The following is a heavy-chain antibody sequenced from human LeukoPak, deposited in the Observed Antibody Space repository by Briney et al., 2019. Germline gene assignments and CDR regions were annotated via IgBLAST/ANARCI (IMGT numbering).Heavy chain of an antibody. CDR1: GFTFSSDA. CDR3: ACLENQFDQEGDVGIIDY. D-gene: IGHD1-14*01. CDR2: ISGGGGST. V-gene: IGHV3-23*01. J-gene: IGHJ4*02. Sequence: PGGSLRLSRAASGFTFSSDAMSWVRQVPGKGLEWVSAISGGGGSTYYADSVKGRFTISRDNAKNSLYLQMNSLRAEDTAVYYCACLENQFDQEGDVGIIDYWGQGTLVTVSS.